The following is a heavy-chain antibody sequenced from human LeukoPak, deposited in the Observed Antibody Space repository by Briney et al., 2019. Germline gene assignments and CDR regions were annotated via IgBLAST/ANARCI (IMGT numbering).Heavy chain of an antibody. CDR3: ARVPYYYDSSGYYEIGSA. CDR1: GGTFISYT. Sequence: ASVKVSCKASGGTFISYTISWVRQAPGQGLEWMGRIIPILGIANYAQKFQGRVTITADKSTSTAYMELISLRSEDTAVYYCARVPYYYDSSGYYEIGSAWGQGTLVTVSS. CDR2: IIPILGIA. J-gene: IGHJ5*02. V-gene: IGHV1-69*02. D-gene: IGHD3-22*01.